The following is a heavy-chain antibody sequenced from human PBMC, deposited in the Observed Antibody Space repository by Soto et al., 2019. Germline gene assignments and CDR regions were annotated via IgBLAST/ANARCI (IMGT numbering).Heavy chain of an antibody. D-gene: IGHD2-15*01. J-gene: IGHJ4*02. CDR3: ARARISYFDY. V-gene: IGHV4-61*01. CDR2: VFRSGSI. Sequence: QVQLQESGPGLVRPSESLSLTCNVSGGSMTTGSYFWSWIRQPPGQGLEWIGYVFRSGSINYSPSFKSRVTISLDTPNTQFSLMLKSVTAADAAVYFFARARISYFDYLDQGALVTVSS. CDR1: GGSMTTGSYF.